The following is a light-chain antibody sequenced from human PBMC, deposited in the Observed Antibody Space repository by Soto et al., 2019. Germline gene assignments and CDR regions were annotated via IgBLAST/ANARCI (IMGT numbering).Light chain of an antibody. CDR2: DNN. CDR3: GTWDSSLSANWV. CDR1: RSNIGNNY. J-gene: IGLJ3*02. V-gene: IGLV1-51*01. Sequence: QSVLTQPPSVSAAPGQKVTISCSGSRSNIGNNYVSWYQQLPGTAPKLLIYDNNKRPSGIPDRFSGSKSGTSATLGITGLKTGDEADYYSGTWDSSLSANWVFGGGTKLTVL.